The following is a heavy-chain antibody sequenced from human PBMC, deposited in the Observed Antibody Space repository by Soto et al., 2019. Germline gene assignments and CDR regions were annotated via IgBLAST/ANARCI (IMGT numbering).Heavy chain of an antibody. CDR1: GGSISSSSYY. J-gene: IGHJ6*02. CDR2: IYYSGST. Sequence: SETLSLTCTVSGGSISSSSYYWGWIRQPPGKGLEWIGSIYYSGSTYYNPSLKSRVTISVDTSKNQFSLKLSSVTAADTAVYYCARTNYGDYYYGMDVWGQGTTVTVSS. CDR3: ARTNYGDYYYGMDV. D-gene: IGHD4-17*01. V-gene: IGHV4-39*01.